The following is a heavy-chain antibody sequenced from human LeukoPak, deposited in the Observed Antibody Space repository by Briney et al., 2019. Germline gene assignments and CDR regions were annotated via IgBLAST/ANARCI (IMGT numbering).Heavy chain of an antibody. CDR1: GGSISSYY. Sequence: PSETLSLTCTVSGGSISSYYWSWIRQPPGKGLEWIGYIYYSGSTNYNPSLKSRVTISVDTSKNQFSLKLSSVTAADTAVYYCARTVEVYDILIGYSALWYFDLWGRGTLVTVSS. CDR3: ARTVEVYDILIGYSALWYFDL. V-gene: IGHV4-59*01. J-gene: IGHJ2*01. D-gene: IGHD3-9*01. CDR2: IYYSGST.